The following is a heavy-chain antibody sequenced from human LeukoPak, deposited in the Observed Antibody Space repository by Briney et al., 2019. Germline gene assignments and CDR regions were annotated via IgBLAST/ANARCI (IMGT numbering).Heavy chain of an antibody. D-gene: IGHD2-15*01. CDR3: ARLVVAAAPSDY. J-gene: IGHJ4*02. Sequence: GGSLRLSCAASGFTFSSYSMNWVRQAPGKGLEWVSSISSSSSYIYYADSVKGRFTISRDNAKNSLYLQMNSLGAEDTAVYYCARLVVAAAPSDYWGQGTLVTVSS. V-gene: IGHV3-21*01. CDR1: GFTFSSYS. CDR2: ISSSSSYI.